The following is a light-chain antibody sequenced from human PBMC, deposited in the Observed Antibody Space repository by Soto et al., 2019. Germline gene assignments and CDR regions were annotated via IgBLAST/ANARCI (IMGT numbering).Light chain of an antibody. Sequence: DIQMTQSPSSVSASGGDRVTITCRASQAISSWLAWYQQKPGKAPKLLIYAASTLQSGVPSRFSGSGSGTEFTLTIISLQPEDFATYYCPQANSFPYTFGQWTKLEI. V-gene: IGKV1-12*01. CDR1: QAISSW. J-gene: IGKJ2*01. CDR2: AAS. CDR3: PQANSFPYT.